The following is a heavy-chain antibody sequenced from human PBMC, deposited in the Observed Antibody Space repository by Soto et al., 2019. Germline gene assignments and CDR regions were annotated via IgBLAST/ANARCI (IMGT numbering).Heavy chain of an antibody. CDR2: IYYSGST. CDR1: GGSISSYY. J-gene: IGHJ4*02. Sequence: QVQLQESGPGLVKPSETLSLTCTVSGGSISSYYWSWIRQPPGKGLEWIGYIYYSGSTNYNPSLKSRVTISVDTSKNQFSLMLSSVTAADTAVYYCARDGQWLALDYWGQGTLVTVSS. V-gene: IGHV4-59*01. D-gene: IGHD6-19*01. CDR3: ARDGQWLALDY.